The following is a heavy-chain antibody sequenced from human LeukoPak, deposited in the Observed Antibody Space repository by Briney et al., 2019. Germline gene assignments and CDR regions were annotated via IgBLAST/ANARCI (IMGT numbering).Heavy chain of an antibody. V-gene: IGHV3-23*01. Sequence: PGGSLRLSCAASGFTFSSYAMSWVRQAPGKGLEWVSATSGSGGSTYYADSVKGRFTISRDNSKNTLYLQMNSLRAEDTAVYYCAKDYYYDSSGYYSVFDYWGQGTLVTVSS. CDR2: TSGSGGST. CDR1: GFTFSSYA. CDR3: AKDYYYDSSGYYSVFDY. J-gene: IGHJ4*02. D-gene: IGHD3-22*01.